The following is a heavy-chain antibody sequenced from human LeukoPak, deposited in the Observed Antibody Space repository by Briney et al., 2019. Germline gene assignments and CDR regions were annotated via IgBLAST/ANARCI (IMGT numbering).Heavy chain of an antibody. D-gene: IGHD3-3*01. Sequence: SVKVSCKASGGTFSSYAISWVRQAPGQGLEWMGGIIPIFGTANYAQKFQGRVTITAGESTSTAYMELSSLRSEDTAVYYCARDGRSWSGYFHQPYYYYYMDVWGKGTTVTVSS. V-gene: IGHV1-69*01. J-gene: IGHJ6*03. CDR2: IIPIFGTA. CDR1: GGTFSSYA. CDR3: ARDGRSWSGYFHQPYYYYYMDV.